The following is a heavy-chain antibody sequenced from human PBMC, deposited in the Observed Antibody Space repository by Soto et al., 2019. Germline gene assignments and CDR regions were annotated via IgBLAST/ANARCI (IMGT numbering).Heavy chain of an antibody. Sequence: PSETLSLTCTVSGGSISSSSYYWGWIRQPPGKGLEWIGSIYYSGSTYYNPSLKSRVTISVDTSKNQFSLKLSSVTAADTAVYYFASLRDYFGSGSCYWNTYYYYGMDVWGQGTTVTVSS. CDR1: GGSISSSSYY. J-gene: IGHJ6*02. CDR2: IYYSGST. CDR3: ASLRDYFGSGSCYWNTYYYYGMDV. V-gene: IGHV4-39*01. D-gene: IGHD3-10*01.